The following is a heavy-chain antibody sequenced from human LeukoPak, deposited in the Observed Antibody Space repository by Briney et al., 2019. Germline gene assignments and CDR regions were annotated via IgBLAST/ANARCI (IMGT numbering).Heavy chain of an antibody. J-gene: IGHJ5*02. D-gene: IGHD4-17*01. CDR1: GGTFSSYA. CDR2: ISDNNRNT. Sequence: ASVKVSRMASGGTFSSYAISWVRPAPGQGLEWMGWISDNNRNTNYAQRFQGRVTMTTDTSTRTAYMELRSLRSDDTAVYYCATTLNGRHWFDPWGQGTLVTVSS. CDR3: ATTLNGRHWFDP. V-gene: IGHV1-18*01.